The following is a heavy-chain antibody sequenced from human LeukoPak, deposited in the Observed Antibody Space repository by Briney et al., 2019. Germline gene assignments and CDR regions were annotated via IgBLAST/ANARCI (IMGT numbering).Heavy chain of an antibody. D-gene: IGHD6-13*01. CDR1: GFTFDDYA. CDR3: AEGGSPRTGQQLNPFDY. V-gene: IGHV3-9*01. J-gene: IGHJ4*02. Sequence: PGGSLRLSCAASGFTFDDYAMHWVRQAPGKGLEWVSGISWNSGSIGYADSVKGRFTISRDNAKNSLYLQMNSLRAEDTALYYCAEGGSPRTGQQLNPFDYWGQGTLVTVSS. CDR2: ISWNSGSI.